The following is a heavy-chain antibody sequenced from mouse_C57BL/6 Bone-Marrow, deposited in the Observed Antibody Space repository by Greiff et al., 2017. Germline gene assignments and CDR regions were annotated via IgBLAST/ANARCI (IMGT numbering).Heavy chain of an antibody. CDR2: INPNNGGT. CDR3: ARAVYSNYAMDY. D-gene: IGHD2-5*01. CDR1: GYTFTDYN. J-gene: IGHJ4*01. Sequence: EVQLQQSGPELVKPGASVKIPCKASGYTFTDYNMDWVKQSHGKSLEWIGDINPNNGGTIYNQKFKGKATLTVDKASSTAYMELRSLTSEDTAVYYCARAVYSNYAMDYWGQGTSVTVSS. V-gene: IGHV1-18*01.